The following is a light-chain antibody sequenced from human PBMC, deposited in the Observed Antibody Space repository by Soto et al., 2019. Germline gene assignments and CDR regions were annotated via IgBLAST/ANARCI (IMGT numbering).Light chain of an antibody. V-gene: IGLV2-14*01. CDR2: DVS. CDR1: SSDIGGYKY. CDR3: SSYTSSSGDVV. Sequence: QSVLTQPASVSGSPGQSITISCTGTSSDIGGYKYVSWYQQYPGKAPKLIIYDVSNRPSGVSDRFSGSKSGNTASLTISGLQTEDEADYYCSSYTSSSGDVVLGEGTQLTVL. J-gene: IGLJ7*01.